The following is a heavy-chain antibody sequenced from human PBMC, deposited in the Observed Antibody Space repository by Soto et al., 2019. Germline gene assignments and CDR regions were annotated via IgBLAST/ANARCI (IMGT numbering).Heavy chain of an antibody. D-gene: IGHD3-22*01. V-gene: IGHV1-58*01. J-gene: IGHJ4*02. CDR2: IVVGSGNT. CDR1: GFTFTSSA. Sequence: QMQLVQSGPEVKKPGTSVKVSCKASGFTFTSSAVQWVRQARGQRLEWIGWIVVGSGNTNYAQKFQERVTITRDMSTSTAYMELSSLRSEDTAVYYCAAAYYYDSSGYYPGNDYWGQGTLVTVSS. CDR3: AAAYYYDSSGYYPGNDY.